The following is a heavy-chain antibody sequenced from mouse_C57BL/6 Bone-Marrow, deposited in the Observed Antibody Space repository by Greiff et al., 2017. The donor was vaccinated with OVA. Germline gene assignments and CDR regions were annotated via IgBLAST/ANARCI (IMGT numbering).Heavy chain of an antibody. CDR2: ISSGGSYT. J-gene: IGHJ3*01. CDR1: GFTFSSYG. Sequence: EVKLVESGGDLVKPGGSLKLSCAASGFTFSSYGMSWVRQTPDKRLEWVATISSGGSYTYYPDSVKGRFTISRDNAKNTLYLQMSSLKSEDTAMYYSARHTGGFAYWGQETLFTVSP. CDR3: ARHTGGFAY. V-gene: IGHV5-6*02.